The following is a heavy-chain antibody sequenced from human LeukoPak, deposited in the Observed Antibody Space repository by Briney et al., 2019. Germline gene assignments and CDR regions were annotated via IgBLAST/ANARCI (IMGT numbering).Heavy chain of an antibody. D-gene: IGHD2-21*02. CDR2: INPSGGST. J-gene: IGHJ6*02. Sequence: ASVKVSCKASGYTFTGYYMHWVRQAPGQGLEWMGIINPSGGSTSYAQKFQGRVTMTRDTSTSTVYMELSSLRPEDTAVYYCAVAYCGGDCYPDFGGLGARNYYGMDVWGQGTTVTVSS. V-gene: IGHV1-46*01. CDR3: AVAYCGGDCYPDFGGLGARNYYGMDV. CDR1: GYTFTGYY.